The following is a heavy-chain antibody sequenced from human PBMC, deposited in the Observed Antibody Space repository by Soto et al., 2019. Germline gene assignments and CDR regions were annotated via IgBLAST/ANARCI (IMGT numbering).Heavy chain of an antibody. Sequence: QPGGSLRLSCAASGFTFSSYAMHWVRQAPGKGLEWVAVISYDGSNKYYADSVKGRFTISRDNSKNTLYLQVNSLRAEDTAVYYCARGPSSLTRFDYWGQGTLVTVSS. D-gene: IGHD2-2*01. V-gene: IGHV3-30-3*01. CDR1: GFTFSSYA. CDR3: ARGPSSLTRFDY. CDR2: ISYDGSNK. J-gene: IGHJ4*02.